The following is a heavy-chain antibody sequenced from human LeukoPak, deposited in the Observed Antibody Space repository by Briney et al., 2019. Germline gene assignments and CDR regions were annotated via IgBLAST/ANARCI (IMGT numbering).Heavy chain of an antibody. V-gene: IGHV3-23*01. Sequence: GGSLRLSCTASGFTFSSYGMTCVRQAPGKGLEWVSAISGSGGSTYYADSVKGRFTISRDNSKNTLYLQMNSLRAEDTAVYYCAKEFTAHDYWGQGTLVTVSS. CDR3: AKEFTAHDY. CDR1: GFTFSSYG. CDR2: ISGSGGST. D-gene: IGHD2-21*02. J-gene: IGHJ4*02.